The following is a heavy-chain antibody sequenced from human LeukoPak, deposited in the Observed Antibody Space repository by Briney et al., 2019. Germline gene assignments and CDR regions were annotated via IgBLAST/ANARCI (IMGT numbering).Heavy chain of an antibody. CDR1: GASLSDYY. V-gene: IGHV4-59*12. Sequence: SETLSLTCTVSGASLSDYYWSWIRQPPGKGLEWIGFFSNSGTTNYNPSLKSRVTMSVDTSKNQFSLKLSSVTAADTAVYYCARGSNWGDYWGQGTLVTVSS. CDR2: FSNSGTT. CDR3: ARGSNWGDY. D-gene: IGHD7-27*01. J-gene: IGHJ4*02.